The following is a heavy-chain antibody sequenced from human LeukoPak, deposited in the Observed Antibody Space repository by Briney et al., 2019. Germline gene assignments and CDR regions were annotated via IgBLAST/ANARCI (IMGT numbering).Heavy chain of an antibody. V-gene: IGHV3-48*03. D-gene: IGHD3-16*01. CDR3: ARINLIFDY. Sequence: GGSLRLSCVASRFTFSKYGMNWVRQAPGKGLEWVSYISANDNTMFYADSVKGRFTISRDNAKNSLYLQMNSLRAEDTAVYYRARINLIFDYWGQGTLVTATS. J-gene: IGHJ4*02. CDR2: ISANDNTM. CDR1: RFTFSKYG.